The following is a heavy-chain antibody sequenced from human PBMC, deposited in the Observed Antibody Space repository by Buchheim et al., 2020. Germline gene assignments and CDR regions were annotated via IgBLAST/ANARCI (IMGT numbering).Heavy chain of an antibody. Sequence: EVQLLESGGGLVQPGGSLRLSCAASGFTFSTYAMSWVRQAPGKGLDWVSVISAGGGSTYYADSVNGRFTTSSDNSKDTMHLQMNSLRAEDTAVYYCAKESRAPQIMDWGQGTL. CDR1: GFTFSTYA. D-gene: IGHD3-16*01. V-gene: IGHV3-23*01. CDR2: ISAGGGST. J-gene: IGHJ4*02. CDR3: AKESRAPQIMD.